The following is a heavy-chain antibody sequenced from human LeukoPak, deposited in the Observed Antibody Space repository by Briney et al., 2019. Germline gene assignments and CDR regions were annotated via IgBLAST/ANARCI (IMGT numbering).Heavy chain of an antibody. J-gene: IGHJ4*02. Sequence: PSETLSLTCTVSGGSISSYYWSWIRQPPGKGLEWIGYIYYSGSTNYNPSLKSRVTISVDTSKNQFPLKLSSVTAADTAVYYCAREGSYGGHFDYWGQGTLVTVSS. CDR2: IYYSGST. V-gene: IGHV4-59*01. D-gene: IGHD1-26*01. CDR1: GGSISSYY. CDR3: AREGSYGGHFDY.